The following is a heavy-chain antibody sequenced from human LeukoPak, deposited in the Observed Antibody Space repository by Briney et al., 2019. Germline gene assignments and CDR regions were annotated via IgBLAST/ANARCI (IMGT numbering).Heavy chain of an antibody. V-gene: IGHV3-48*03. CDR3: ARAGSGRSPDWFDP. CDR1: GFTFSSYE. CDR2: ISSSGSTI. J-gene: IGHJ5*02. D-gene: IGHD1-26*01. Sequence: GGTLRLSCAASGFTFSSYEMNWVRQAPGKGLEWVSYISSSGSTIYYADSVKGRFTISRDNAKNSLYLQMNSLRAEDTAVYYCARAGSGRSPDWFDPWGQGTLVTVSS.